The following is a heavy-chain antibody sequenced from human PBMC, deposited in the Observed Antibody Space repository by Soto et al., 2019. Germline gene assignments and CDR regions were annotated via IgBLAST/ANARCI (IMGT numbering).Heavy chain of an antibody. CDR3: ARVNDYSGSYLNYFDY. V-gene: IGHV4-34*01. D-gene: IGHD1-26*01. Sequence: SETLSLTCAVYGGSFSGYYWSWIRQPPGKGLEWIGEINHSGSTNYNPSLKSRVTISVDTSKNQFSLKLRSVTAADTAVYYCARVNDYSGSYLNYFDYWGQGTLVTVSS. J-gene: IGHJ4*02. CDR1: GGSFSGYY. CDR2: INHSGST.